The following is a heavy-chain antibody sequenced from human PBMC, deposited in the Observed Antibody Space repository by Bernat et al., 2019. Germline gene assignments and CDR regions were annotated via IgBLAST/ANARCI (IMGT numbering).Heavy chain of an antibody. CDR3: GRQYYFDY. CDR1: GFTFGDYD. J-gene: IGHJ4*02. D-gene: IGHD2/OR15-2a*01. Sequence: EVQLVESGGGLVQPGRSLRLSCTASGFTFGDYDVSWVCQAPGKGLEWVGFIRSKAYGGTPEYAASVKGRFTISRDDSISIAYLQMNSLKTDDTAVYYCGRQYYFDYWGQGTLVTVSS. V-gene: IGHV3-49*04. CDR2: IRSKAYGGTP.